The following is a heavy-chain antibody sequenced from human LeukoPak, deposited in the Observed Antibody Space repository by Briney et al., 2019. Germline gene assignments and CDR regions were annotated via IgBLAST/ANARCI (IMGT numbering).Heavy chain of an antibody. CDR2: INPNSGGT. Sequence: ASVKVSCKASGYTFTGYPIHWVRQAPGQGLEWMGWINPNSGGTNYAQKFQGRVSMTRDTSITTAYMELSRPRSDDTAVYYCAPSGEDYFDYWGQGTLVTVSS. V-gene: IGHV1-2*02. CDR3: APSGEDYFDY. CDR1: GYTFTGYP. D-gene: IGHD3-3*01. J-gene: IGHJ4*02.